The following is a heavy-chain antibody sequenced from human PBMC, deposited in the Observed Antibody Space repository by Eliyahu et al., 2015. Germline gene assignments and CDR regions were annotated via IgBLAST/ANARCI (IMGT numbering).Heavy chain of an antibody. Sequence: QVQLVESGGGVVQPGGSLRLSCGASGFXFTTYGIXWVRQXPGKGLEWVAFIRHDGGNRYYADSVKGRFTISRDNSKNTLYLEMNSLRAEDSAVYYCARDRDFRDDASTWRWSLSYNTYRMDAWGRGTTVTVSS. V-gene: IGHV3-30*02. CDR1: GFXFTTYG. CDR2: IRHDGGNR. D-gene: IGHD2-15*01. J-gene: IGHJ6*04. CDR3: ARDRDFRDDASTWRWSLSYNTYRMDA.